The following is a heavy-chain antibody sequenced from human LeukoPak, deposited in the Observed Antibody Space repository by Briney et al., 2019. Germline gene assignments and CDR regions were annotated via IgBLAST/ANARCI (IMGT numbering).Heavy chain of an antibody. J-gene: IGHJ6*02. V-gene: IGHV1-2*02. Sequence: ASVNVSCRASGYTFTDYYMHWVRQAPGQGLEGMGWLNPNTLVTKYAQHFQGRVSMTWDTSISTGYMDLHSLTSDDTAVYYCARKDGGRDGMDVWGQGTTVTVSS. D-gene: IGHD4-23*01. CDR3: ARKDGGRDGMDV. CDR2: LNPNTLVT. CDR1: GYTFTDYY.